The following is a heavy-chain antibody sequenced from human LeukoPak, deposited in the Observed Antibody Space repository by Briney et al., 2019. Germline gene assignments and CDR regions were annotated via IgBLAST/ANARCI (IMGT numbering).Heavy chain of an antibody. V-gene: IGHV3-74*01. Sequence: ETLSLTCAVSGGSISSSNWWSWVRQAPGTGLVWVSRINTDGSTTNYADSVKGRFTISRDNAKNTLYLQMNDLRAEDTAVYYCARAGSFRFDYWGQGTLVTVSS. CDR2: INTDGSTT. D-gene: IGHD3-10*01. CDR1: GGSISSSNW. J-gene: IGHJ4*02. CDR3: ARAGSFRFDY.